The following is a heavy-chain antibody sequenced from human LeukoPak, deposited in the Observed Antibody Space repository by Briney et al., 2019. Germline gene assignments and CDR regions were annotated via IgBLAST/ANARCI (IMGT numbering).Heavy chain of an antibody. D-gene: IGHD3-3*01. CDR2: INHSGST. Sequence: SETLSLTCAVYGGSFSGYYWSWIRQPPGKGLEWIGEINHSGSTNYNPSLKSRVTISVDTSKNQFSLKLSSVTAADTAVYYCARLSGYFPHYHYYYGMDVWGQGTTVTVSS. CDR3: ARLSGYFPHYHYYYGMDV. CDR1: GGSFSGYY. J-gene: IGHJ6*02. V-gene: IGHV4-34*01.